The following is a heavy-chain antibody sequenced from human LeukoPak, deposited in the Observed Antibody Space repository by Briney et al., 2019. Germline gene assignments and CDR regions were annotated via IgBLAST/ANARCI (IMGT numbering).Heavy chain of an antibody. J-gene: IGHJ4*02. CDR2: IHPGDSYT. CDR3: ARQPSMIREVIAFDY. V-gene: IGHV5-51*01. D-gene: IGHD3-10*01. Sequence: GESLKISCKGSGYSFTNYWIGWVRQMPGKDLEWMVTIHPGDSYTSYSPSFQGQVTISADKSISTAYLQWRSLKASDTAMYYSARQPSMIREVIAFDYWGQGTLVTVSS. CDR1: GYSFTNYW.